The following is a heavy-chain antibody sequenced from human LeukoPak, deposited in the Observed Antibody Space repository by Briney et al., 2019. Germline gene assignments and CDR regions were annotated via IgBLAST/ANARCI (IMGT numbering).Heavy chain of an antibody. D-gene: IGHD1-26*01. CDR3: AKKVVVGATSPYSDFQD. V-gene: IGHV3-23*01. J-gene: IGHJ1*01. CDR1: GFTFSSYA. CDR2: ISGSGVTT. Sequence: HAGGSLRLSCEASGFTFSSYAMSWVRQAPGKGLEWVSAISGSGVTTHYAGSVKGRFSISGDNSKNTLYLQMNSLRAEDTALYYCAKKVVVGATSPYSDFQDWGQGTLVTVSS.